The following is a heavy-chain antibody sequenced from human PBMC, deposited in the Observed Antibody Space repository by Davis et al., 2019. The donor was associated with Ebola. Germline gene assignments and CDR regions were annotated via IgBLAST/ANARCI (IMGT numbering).Heavy chain of an antibody. D-gene: IGHD1-26*01. Sequence: PGGSLRLSCAASGFTFSSYWMHWVRQAPGKGLVWVSRINSDGSSTSYADSVKGRFTISRDNSKNTLYLQMNSLKTEDTAVYYCTTEQGIVGATTVLWGQGTLVTVSS. J-gene: IGHJ4*02. CDR1: GFTFSSYW. V-gene: IGHV3-74*01. CDR3: TTEQGIVGATTVL. CDR2: INSDGSST.